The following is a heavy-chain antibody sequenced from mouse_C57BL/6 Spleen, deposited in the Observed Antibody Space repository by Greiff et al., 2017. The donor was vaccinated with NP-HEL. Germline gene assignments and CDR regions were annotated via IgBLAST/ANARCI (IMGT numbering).Heavy chain of an antibody. CDR3: ASQLAETDY. V-gene: IGHV1-59*01. J-gene: IGHJ2*01. CDR2: IDPSDSYT. D-gene: IGHD1-1*01. CDR1: GYTFTSYW. Sequence: VQLQQSGAELVRPGTSVKLSCKASGYTFTSYWMHWVKQRPGQGLEWIGVIDPSDSYTNYNQKFKGKATLTVDTSSSTAYMQLSSLTSEDSAVYYCASQLAETDYWGQGTTLTVSS.